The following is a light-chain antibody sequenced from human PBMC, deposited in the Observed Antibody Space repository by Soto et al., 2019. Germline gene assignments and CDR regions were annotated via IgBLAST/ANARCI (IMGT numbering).Light chain of an antibody. V-gene: IGLV2-14*03. CDR1: SSDVGAYDY. J-gene: IGLJ1*01. Sequence: QSVPAQPASMSRSPGYSITISSTGPSSDVGAYDYVSWYQQHPDKAPKLMIYEVSNRPAGVSNRFSGSKSVNTATLTISGLQAEDEADYCSSYTSSSTRVFGTGTKVTVL. CDR3: SSYTSSSTRV. CDR2: EVS.